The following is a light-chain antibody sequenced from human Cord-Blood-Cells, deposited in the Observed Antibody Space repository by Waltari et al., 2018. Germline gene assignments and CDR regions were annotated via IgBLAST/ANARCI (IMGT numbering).Light chain of an antibody. CDR2: EVS. CDR3: SSYAGSNNFDVV. J-gene: IGLJ2*01. Sequence: QSALTQPPSASGSPGQSVTISCTGTSSDVGGYNYVSWYQQHPGKAPKLMIYEVSKRPSGVPDRFSGSQSGNPASLTVSGLQAEDEADYYCSSYAGSNNFDVVFGGWTKLTVL. CDR1: SSDVGGYNY. V-gene: IGLV2-8*01.